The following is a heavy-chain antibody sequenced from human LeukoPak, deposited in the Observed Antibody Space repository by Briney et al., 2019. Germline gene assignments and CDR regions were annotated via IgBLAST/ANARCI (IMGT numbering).Heavy chain of an antibody. CDR1: GYTFTGYY. CDR2: INPNSGGT. Sequence: GASVKVSCKASGYTFTGYYMHWVRQAPGQGLEWMGWINPNSGGTNYAQKFQGRVTMTRDTSISTAYMELSSLRSEDTAVYYCARDALDSGYEDPPLPDYWGQGTLVTVSS. V-gene: IGHV1-2*02. CDR3: ARDALDSGYEDPPLPDY. J-gene: IGHJ4*02. D-gene: IGHD5-12*01.